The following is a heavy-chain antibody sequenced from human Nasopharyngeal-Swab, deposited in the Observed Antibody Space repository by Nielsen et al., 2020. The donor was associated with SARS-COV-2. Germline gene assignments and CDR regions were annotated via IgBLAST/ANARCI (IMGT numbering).Heavy chain of an antibody. D-gene: IGHD2-2*01. J-gene: IGHJ3*02. CDR2: LPPPRVNI. Sequence: WVRQAPGQGLAWLFCLPPPRVNIGYAQKFQGRVTMTRNTSISTAYMELSSLRSEDTAVYYCARGVTGTVVVPAATDGGGGDDAFDIWGQGTMVT. CDR3: ARGVTGTVVVPAATDGGGGDDAFDI. V-gene: IGHV1-8*01.